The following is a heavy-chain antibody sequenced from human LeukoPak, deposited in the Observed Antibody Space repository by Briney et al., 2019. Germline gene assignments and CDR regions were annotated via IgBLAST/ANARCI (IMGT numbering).Heavy chain of an antibody. J-gene: IGHJ4*02. CDR1: GYTFTIYG. V-gene: IGHV1-18*01. CDR3: ATTGVFYEGHLFDY. CDR2: ISAYNGNT. Sequence: GASVKVSRKASGYTFTIYGISWVRQAPGQGLEWMGWISAYNGNTNYAQKLQGRVTMTTDTSTSTAYMELRSLRSDDTAVYYCATTGVFYEGHLFDYWGQGTLVTVSS. D-gene: IGHD5/OR15-5a*01.